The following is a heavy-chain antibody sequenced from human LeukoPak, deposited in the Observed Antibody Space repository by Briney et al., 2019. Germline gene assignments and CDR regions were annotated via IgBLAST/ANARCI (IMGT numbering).Heavy chain of an antibody. D-gene: IGHD5-18*01. J-gene: IGHJ4*02. CDR1: GLTFSSYA. V-gene: IGHV3-23*01. Sequence: GGSLRLSCAASGLTFSSYAMCWVRQAPGKGLEWVSGISMSGDSTYNADSVKGRFTISRDNSKNTLYLQINSLRAEDTARYYCAKDIAQGYTFGSIEQDYWGQGTLVTVSS. CDR3: AKDIAQGYTFGSIEQDY. CDR2: ISMSGDST.